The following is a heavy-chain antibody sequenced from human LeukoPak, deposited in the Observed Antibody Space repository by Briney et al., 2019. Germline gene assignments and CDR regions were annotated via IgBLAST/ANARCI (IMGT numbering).Heavy chain of an antibody. CDR1: GFTFGGFA. V-gene: IGHV3-43*02. CDR3: AKDTGSGWDFDS. D-gene: IGHD6-19*01. CDR2: VTGGGTT. J-gene: IGHJ4*02. Sequence: GGSLRLSCAASGFTFGGFAMHWVRQAPVRGLEWASLVTGGGTTYYADSVRGRFTISRDNSKNSLYLQMNTLRTEDTAFYYCAKDTGSGWDFDSWGQGTLVTVSS.